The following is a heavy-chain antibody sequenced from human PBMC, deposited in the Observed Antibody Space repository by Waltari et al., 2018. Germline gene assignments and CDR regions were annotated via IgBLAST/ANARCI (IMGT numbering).Heavy chain of an antibody. J-gene: IGHJ4*02. CDR2: ILPIFGRA. CDR1: GGTFRSYA. D-gene: IGHD3-10*01. Sequence: QVQLVQSGAEVKQPGSSVKVPCKASGGTFRSYAISWVRQPPGQGLEWMGGILPIFGRANYEQKFQGRVTITADESTSTAYMELSSLRSEDTAVYYCARGRPYYYGSGSQNPMGFFGYWGQGTLVTVSS. V-gene: IGHV1-69*01. CDR3: ARGRPYYYGSGSQNPMGFFGY.